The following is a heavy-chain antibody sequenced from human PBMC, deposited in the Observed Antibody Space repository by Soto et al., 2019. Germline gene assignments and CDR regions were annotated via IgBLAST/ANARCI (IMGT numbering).Heavy chain of an antibody. CDR1: GYTFTNYD. CDR3: ARAGPGPPFYGVYLYWLDP. Sequence: QVQLVQSGAEVKKPGASVKVSCKASGYTFTNYDVNWVRQATGQGLEWMGWMNPNSGNTGYAQKFQGRVTMTRNTSISTAFMEMSSLRSEDTSVYYCARAGPGPPFYGVYLYWLDPWGQGTLVTVSS. D-gene: IGHD4-17*01. J-gene: IGHJ5*02. CDR2: MNPNSGNT. V-gene: IGHV1-8*01.